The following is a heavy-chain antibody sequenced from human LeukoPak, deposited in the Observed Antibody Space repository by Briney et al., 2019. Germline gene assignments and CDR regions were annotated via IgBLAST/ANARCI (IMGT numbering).Heavy chain of an antibody. CDR1: GGSFTTHF. CDR2: IYPSGNT. CDR3: ARVNSSSRRWFDP. D-gene: IGHD6-13*01. J-gene: IGHJ5*02. Sequence: PSETLSLTCSISGGSFTTHFWSWVRQPAGKGLEWIGRIYPSGNTNYNPSLKSRVTVSVDKSKNEFSLKLSSITAADTAVYYCARVNSSSRRWFDPWGQGTLVTVSS. V-gene: IGHV4-4*07.